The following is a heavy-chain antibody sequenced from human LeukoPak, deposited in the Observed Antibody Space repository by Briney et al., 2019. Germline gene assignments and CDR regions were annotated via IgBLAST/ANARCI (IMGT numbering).Heavy chain of an antibody. CDR1: GGSISSYY. V-gene: IGHV4-59*01. D-gene: IGHD6-6*01. Sequence: PSETLSLTRTVSGGSISSYYWSWIRQPPGKGLEWIGYVYNSGSTNYNPSLKSRVTISVDTSKNQFSLKLSSVTAADTAVYYCARKHYISSSYYFDYWGQGTLVTVSS. CDR2: VYNSGST. J-gene: IGHJ4*02. CDR3: ARKHYISSSYYFDY.